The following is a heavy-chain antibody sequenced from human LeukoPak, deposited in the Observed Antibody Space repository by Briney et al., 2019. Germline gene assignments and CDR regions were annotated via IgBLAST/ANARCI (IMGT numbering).Heavy chain of an antibody. CDR3: ARGGYREQLGS. CDR2: INSDGSST. Sequence: GGSLRLSCAASGFTFSSYWMHWVRQAPGKGLVWASRINSDGSSTSYADSVKGRFSISRDNAKNTLYLQMNSLRAEDTAVYYCARGGYREQLGSWGQGTLVTVSS. D-gene: IGHD6-13*01. CDR1: GFTFSSYW. V-gene: IGHV3-74*01. J-gene: IGHJ5*02.